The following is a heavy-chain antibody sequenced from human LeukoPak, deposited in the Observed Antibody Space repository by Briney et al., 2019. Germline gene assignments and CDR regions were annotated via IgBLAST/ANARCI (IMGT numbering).Heavy chain of an antibody. CDR3: ARDPSTYYYDSSGPLGY. CDR2: ISSSSSYI. J-gene: IGHJ4*02. V-gene: IGHV3-21*01. CDR1: GFTFSSYS. Sequence: PGGSLRLSFAASGFTFSSYSMNWVRQAPGKGLEWVSSISSSSSYIYYADSVKGRFTISRDNAKNSLYLQMNSLRAEDTAVYYCARDPSTYYYDSSGPLGYWGQGTLVTVSS. D-gene: IGHD3-22*01.